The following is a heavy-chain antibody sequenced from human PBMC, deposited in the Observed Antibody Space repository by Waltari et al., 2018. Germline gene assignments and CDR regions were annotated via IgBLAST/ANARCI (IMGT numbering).Heavy chain of an antibody. D-gene: IGHD3-3*01. Sequence: QVQLQESGPGLVKPSETLSLTCTVSGGSISSYYWSWIRQPPGKGLEWIGYIYYSGGTNYNPSLKSRVTISVDTSKNQFSLKLSSVTAADTAVYYCARSGRITIFGVVITSFDYWGQGTLVTVSS. V-gene: IGHV4-59*01. CDR3: ARSGRITIFGVVITSFDY. J-gene: IGHJ4*02. CDR1: GGSISSYY. CDR2: IYYSGGT.